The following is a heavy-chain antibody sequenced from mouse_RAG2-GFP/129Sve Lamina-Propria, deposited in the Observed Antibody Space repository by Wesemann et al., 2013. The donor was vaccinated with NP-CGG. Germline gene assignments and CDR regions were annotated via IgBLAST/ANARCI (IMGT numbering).Heavy chain of an antibody. CDR2: ISSGGSYT. CDR3: ARFLTGTFAY. J-gene: IGHJ3*01. Sequence: GDLVKPGGSLKLSCAASGFTFSSYGMSWVRQTPDKRLEWVATISSGGSYTYYPDSVKGRFTISRDNAKNTLYLQMSSLKSEDTAMYYCARFLTGTFAYWGQGTLVTVSA. V-gene: IGHV5-6*01. CDR1: GFTFSSYG. D-gene: IGHD4-1*01.